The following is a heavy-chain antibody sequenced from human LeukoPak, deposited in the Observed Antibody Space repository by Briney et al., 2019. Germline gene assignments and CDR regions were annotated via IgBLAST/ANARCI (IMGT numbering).Heavy chain of an antibody. CDR2: IYTGGGR. J-gene: IGHJ4*02. V-gene: IGHV3-NL1*01. Sequence: GGSLRLSCAASGFTFSSYGMHWVRQAPGKELEWVSVIYTGGGRYYADSVRGRFTISRDTSKNTVFLQMNSLRVEDTAVYYCARGIDYWGRGTLVTVSS. CDR1: GFTFSSYG. CDR3: ARGIDY.